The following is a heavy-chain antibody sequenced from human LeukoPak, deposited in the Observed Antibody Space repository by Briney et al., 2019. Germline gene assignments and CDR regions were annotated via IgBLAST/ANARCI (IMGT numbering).Heavy chain of an antibody. CDR1: GYTFTSYD. J-gene: IGHJ4*02. CDR3: ARTSKPYYDFWSGSEYFDY. V-gene: IGHV1-8*03. D-gene: IGHD3-3*01. CDR2: MNPNSGNT. Sequence: GASVKVSCKASGYTFTSYDINWVRQATGQGLEWMGWMNPNSGNTGYAQKFQGRVTITRNTSISTAYMELSSLRSEDTAVYYCARTSKPYYDFWSGSEYFDYWGQGTLVTVSS.